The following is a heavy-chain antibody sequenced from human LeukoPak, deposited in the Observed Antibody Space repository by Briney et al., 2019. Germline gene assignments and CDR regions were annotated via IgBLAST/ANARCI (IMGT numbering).Heavy chain of an antibody. CDR2: ISGDGITT. CDR3: AKDRSEIVGASDY. D-gene: IGHD1-26*01. CDR1: GVTFSSYV. V-gene: IGHV3-23*01. J-gene: IGHJ4*02. Sequence: PGGSLRLSCAASGVTFSSYVMSWVRQAPGKGLEWVSVISGDGITTHYAGSVKGRFTISRDNSKKMLYLKMNSLRAEDTAVYYCAKDRSEIVGASDYWGQGTLVTVSS.